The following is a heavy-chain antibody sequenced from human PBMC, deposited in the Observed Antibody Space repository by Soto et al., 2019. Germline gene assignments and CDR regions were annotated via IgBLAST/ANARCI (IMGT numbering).Heavy chain of an antibody. D-gene: IGHD3-10*01. CDR3: ATDRGCGAGSLILDC. Sequence: QVQLVESGGGVVQPERSLRLSCAASGSPFSSYGMHWVRQAPGKGLEWVSVISYDGSDKYYTDYVKGRFTISRDNSKNTLYLHMHSLRAEDTAVYYGATDRGCGAGSLILDCWGQGTLVTGAS. CDR1: GSPFSSYG. CDR2: ISYDGSDK. J-gene: IGHJ4*02. V-gene: IGHV3-30*03.